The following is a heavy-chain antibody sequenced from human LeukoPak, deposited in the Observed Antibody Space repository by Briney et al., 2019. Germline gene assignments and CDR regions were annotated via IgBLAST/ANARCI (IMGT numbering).Heavy chain of an antibody. D-gene: IGHD1-26*01. Sequence: GGSLRLSCAASGFTFSSYAMTWVRQAPGKGLEWVSSISSSGGSTYYADSVRGRFTISRDNSKNTLYLQMNSLRAEDTAVYYCAKDWENAFDIWGQGTMVTVSS. J-gene: IGHJ3*02. CDR1: GFTFSSYA. CDR2: ISSSGGST. CDR3: AKDWENAFDI. V-gene: IGHV3-23*01.